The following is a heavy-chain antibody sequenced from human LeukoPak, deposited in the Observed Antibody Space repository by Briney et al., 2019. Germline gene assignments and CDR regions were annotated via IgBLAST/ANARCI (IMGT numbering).Heavy chain of an antibody. V-gene: IGHV4-59*01. J-gene: IGHJ3*02. CDR3: ARDYTMTHAFDI. Sequence: QVQLQESGPGLVKPWETLSLTCTFSGGSMSDYYWSWIRQPPGKGLDWIGYIYSTGSTNYNPSLKSRVTISVDTSKNQFFLKLNSVTAADTALYYCARDYTMTHAFDIWGQGTLVTVSS. CDR2: IYSTGST. D-gene: IGHD3-22*01. CDR1: GGSMSDYY.